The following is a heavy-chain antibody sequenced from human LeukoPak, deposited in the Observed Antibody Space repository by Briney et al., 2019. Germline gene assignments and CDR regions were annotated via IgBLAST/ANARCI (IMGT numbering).Heavy chain of an antibody. CDR1: GFTFNSYG. Sequence: GGSLRLSCAASGFTFNSYGMHWVRQAPGKGLEWVAFIQYAGSDKYYADSVKGRFTISRDNAKNSLYLQMNSLTAEDTAVYYCARESFAARWDWGQGTLVTVSS. CDR2: IQYAGSDK. CDR3: ARESFAARWD. V-gene: IGHV3-30*02. D-gene: IGHD6-6*01. J-gene: IGHJ4*02.